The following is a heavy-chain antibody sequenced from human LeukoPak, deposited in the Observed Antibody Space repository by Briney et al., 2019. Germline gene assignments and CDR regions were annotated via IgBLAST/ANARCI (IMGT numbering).Heavy chain of an antibody. D-gene: IGHD3-10*01. J-gene: IGHJ4*02. Sequence: GASVKVSCKASGYTFTSYGISWVRQAPGQGLEWMGWISAYNGNTNYAQKLQGRVTMTTDTSTSTAYMELRSLRSDDTAVYYCARDLIQLLWFGESKPIDYWGQGTLVTVSS. CDR2: ISAYNGNT. CDR1: GYTFTSYG. V-gene: IGHV1-18*01. CDR3: ARDLIQLLWFGESKPIDY.